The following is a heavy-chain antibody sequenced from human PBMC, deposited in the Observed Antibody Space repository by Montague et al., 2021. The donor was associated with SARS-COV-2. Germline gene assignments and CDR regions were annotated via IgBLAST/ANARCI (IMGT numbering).Heavy chain of an antibody. D-gene: IGHD4-23*01. Sequence: SETLSLTCAVYGGSFSGYYCSWSRLCPGTGLELISVSNVNYSANSIFNPSLRSRVTISVNASKSQFSLKLSSVSAADTAVYYCARWGPQTLTMIGLRGKWASDYWSQGTLVTVSS. J-gene: IGHJ4*02. CDR1: GGSFSGYY. V-gene: IGHV4-34*01. CDR2: SNVNYSANS. CDR3: ARWGPQTLTMIGLRGKWASDY.